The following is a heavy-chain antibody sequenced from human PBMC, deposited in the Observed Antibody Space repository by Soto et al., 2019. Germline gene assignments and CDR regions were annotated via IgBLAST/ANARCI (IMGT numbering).Heavy chain of an antibody. CDR2: IYWDDDR. CDR1: GFSLTTIGVG. D-gene: IGHD3-10*01. J-gene: IGHJ5*02. CDR3: ARDGAGSYYWFDP. Sequence: QITLKESGPTLVKPTQTLTLTCTFSGFSLTTIGVGLGWIRQPPGKALEWLALIYWDDDRRYSASLKSRLTITKDTSKNQVVLIMTNMDPADTATYYCARDGAGSYYWFDPWGQGTLVIVSS. V-gene: IGHV2-5*02.